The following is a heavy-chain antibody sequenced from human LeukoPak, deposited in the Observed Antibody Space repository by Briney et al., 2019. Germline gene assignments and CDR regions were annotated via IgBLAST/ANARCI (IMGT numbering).Heavy chain of an antibody. Sequence: GGALRLSCAASGFTFRNYWRDWVREAPGKGLEWVANIKQDESEKSYVDSVKGRFTISRDNAKNSLYLQMSNLRAEDTAVYYCARGEFARGALFDYWGQGTLVSVSS. J-gene: IGHJ4*02. CDR3: ARGEFARGALFDY. CDR2: IKQDESEK. V-gene: IGHV3-7*05. CDR1: GFTFRNYW. D-gene: IGHD3-10*01.